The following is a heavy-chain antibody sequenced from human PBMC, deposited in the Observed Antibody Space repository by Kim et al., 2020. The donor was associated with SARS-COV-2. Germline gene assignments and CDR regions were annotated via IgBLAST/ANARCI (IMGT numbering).Heavy chain of an antibody. Sequence: ASVKVSCKASGYTFTSYYMHWVRQAPGQGLEWMGIINPSGGSTSYAQKFQGRVTMTRDTSTSTVYMELSSLRSEDTAVYYCARGDSYYDFWSGYPYYYYYGMDVWGQGTTVTVSS. CDR1: GYTFTSYY. V-gene: IGHV1-46*01. J-gene: IGHJ6*02. CDR3: ARGDSYYDFWSGYPYYYYYGMDV. CDR2: INPSGGST. D-gene: IGHD3-3*01.